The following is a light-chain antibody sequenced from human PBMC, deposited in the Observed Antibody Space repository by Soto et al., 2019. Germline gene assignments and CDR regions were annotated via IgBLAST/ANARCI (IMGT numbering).Light chain of an antibody. V-gene: IGLV2-14*01. J-gene: IGLJ2*01. CDR2: EVS. CDR1: SSDVGDYDY. Sequence: QSALTQPASVSGSPGQSITISCTGTSSDVGDYDYVSWYQQYAGKAPKMMIYEVSNRPSGVSNRFSGSKSGNTASLNISGLQAEDEADYYCSSYRSSNTLLFGRGTKLTVL. CDR3: SSYRSSNTLL.